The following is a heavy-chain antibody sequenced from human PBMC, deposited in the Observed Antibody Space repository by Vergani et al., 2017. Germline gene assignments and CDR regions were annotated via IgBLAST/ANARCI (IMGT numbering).Heavy chain of an antibody. D-gene: IGHD6-6*01. Sequence: QVQLVQSGAEVKKPGSSVKVSCKASGGTFSSYAISWVRQAPGQGLEWMGGIIPNVGTANYAQKFQGRVTITADESTSTAYMELSSLRSEDTAVYYCARDNREGIAARDYYYYYMDVWGKGTTVTVSS. J-gene: IGHJ6*03. V-gene: IGHV1-69*01. CDR1: GGTFSSYA. CDR3: ARDNREGIAARDYYYYYMDV. CDR2: IIPNVGTA.